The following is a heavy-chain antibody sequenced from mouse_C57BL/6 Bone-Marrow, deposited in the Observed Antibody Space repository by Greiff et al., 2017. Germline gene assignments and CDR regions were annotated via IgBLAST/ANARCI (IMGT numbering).Heavy chain of an antibody. D-gene: IGHD2-4*01. V-gene: IGHV1-19*01. Sequence: VQLQQSGPVLVKPGASVKMSCKASGYTFTDYYMNWVKQSHGKSLEWIGVINPYNGGTSYNQKFKGKATLTVDKSSSTAYMELNSLTSEDSAVYYCARGFYDYGFAYWGQGTLVTVSA. CDR2: INPYNGGT. CDR3: ARGFYDYGFAY. J-gene: IGHJ3*01. CDR1: GYTFTDYY.